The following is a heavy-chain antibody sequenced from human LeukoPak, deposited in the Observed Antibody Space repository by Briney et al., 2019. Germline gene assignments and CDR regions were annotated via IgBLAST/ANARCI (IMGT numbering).Heavy chain of an antibody. CDR3: ARSGNFWSGYYHY. CDR1: GFTFTNYG. J-gene: IGHJ4*02. D-gene: IGHD3-3*01. V-gene: IGHV3-33*01. Sequence: QPGGSLRLSCAASGFTFTNYGMHWVRQAPGKGLEWVAVIWYDGSHKWYADSVKGRFTISRDNSKNTLYLQMNSLRAEDTAVYYCARSGNFWSGYYHYWGQGTLVTVSS. CDR2: IWYDGSHK.